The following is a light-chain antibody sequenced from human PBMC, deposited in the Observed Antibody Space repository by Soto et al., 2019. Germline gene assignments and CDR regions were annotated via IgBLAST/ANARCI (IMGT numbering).Light chain of an antibody. V-gene: IGKV3-15*01. Sequence: EIVMTQSPATLSVSPGERATLSCRASQSVSSNLAWYQQKPGQAPRLLIYGAFTRANGIPARFSGSGSGSEFTLTISSVQYEDFAIYYCPQYKNWPPLTFGGGTKVEIK. CDR1: QSVSSN. CDR3: PQYKNWPPLT. CDR2: GAF. J-gene: IGKJ4*01.